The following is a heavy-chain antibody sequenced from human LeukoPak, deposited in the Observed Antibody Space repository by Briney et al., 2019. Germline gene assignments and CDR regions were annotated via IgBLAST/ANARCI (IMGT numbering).Heavy chain of an antibody. CDR3: AKATMAGRGAFDI. Sequence: GGSLRLSCAASGFTFSSYSMNWVRQAPGKGLEWVSYISSSNSTIYYADSVKGRFAISRDNAKNLLYLQMNSLRAEDTALYYCAKATMAGRGAFDIWGQGTMVTVSS. CDR2: ISSSNSTI. CDR1: GFTFSSYS. V-gene: IGHV3-48*04. J-gene: IGHJ3*02. D-gene: IGHD6-19*01.